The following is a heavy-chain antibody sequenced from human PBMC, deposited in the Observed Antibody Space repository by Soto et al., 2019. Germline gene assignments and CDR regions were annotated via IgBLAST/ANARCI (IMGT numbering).Heavy chain of an antibody. CDR2: ISSSSSTI. CDR1: GFTFSSYS. J-gene: IGHJ6*02. V-gene: IGHV3-48*02. CDR3: ARDEKRQWLPSYGMDV. D-gene: IGHD6-19*01. Sequence: PGGSLRLSCAASGFTFSSYSMNWVRQAPGKGLEWVSYISSSSSTIYYADSVKGRFTISRDNAKNSLYLQMNSLRDEDTAVYYCARDEKRQWLPSYGMDVWGQGTTVTVSS.